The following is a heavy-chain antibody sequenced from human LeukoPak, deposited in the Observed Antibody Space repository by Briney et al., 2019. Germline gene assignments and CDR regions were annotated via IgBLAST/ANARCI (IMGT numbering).Heavy chain of an antibody. J-gene: IGHJ4*02. CDR2: ISYSGNT. V-gene: IGHV4-59*01. CDR3: AKIASGWSVYFDY. CDR1: GDSISGYY. Sequence: SETLSLTCTVSGDSISGYYWSWIRQPPGKGLEWIGYISYSGNTDCNPSLKSRVTISVDTSKNQSSLKLSSVTAADTAVYYCAKIASGWSVYFDYWGQGTLVAVSS. D-gene: IGHD6-19*01.